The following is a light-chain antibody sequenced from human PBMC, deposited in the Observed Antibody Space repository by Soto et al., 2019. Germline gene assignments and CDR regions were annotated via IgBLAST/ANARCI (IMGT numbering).Light chain of an antibody. J-gene: IGKJ4*01. V-gene: IGKV4-1*01. CDR2: WAS. CDR3: QQYYSTPLT. CDR1: QSVLYSSNNKSY. Sequence: DIVMTQSPDSLAVSLGERATINCKSSQSVLYSSNNKSYLAWFQQKPGQPPKLIIYWASNRESGVPDRFSGSGSGTDFTLSISSLQAGDVAVYYCQQYYSTPLTFGGGTKVEIK.